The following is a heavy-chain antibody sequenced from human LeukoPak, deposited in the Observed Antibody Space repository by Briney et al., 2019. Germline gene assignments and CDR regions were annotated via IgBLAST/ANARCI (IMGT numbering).Heavy chain of an antibody. CDR3: ARVPYFRKNSYGGLFDQ. D-gene: IGHD5-18*01. CDR1: GFIFSNFW. V-gene: IGHV3-7*01. Sequence: SGGSLRLSCEASGFIFSNFWMSWVRQAPGKGLEWVANIREDGSEAYYVDFVKGRFTISRDNDKNSLHLQMNSLRVEDTAVYYCARVPYFRKNSYGGLFDQWGQGPLVAFSS. J-gene: IGHJ4*02. CDR2: IREDGSEA.